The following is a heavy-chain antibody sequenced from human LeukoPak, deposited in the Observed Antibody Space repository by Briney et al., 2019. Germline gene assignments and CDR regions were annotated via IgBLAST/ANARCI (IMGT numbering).Heavy chain of an antibody. CDR1: GFTFSSYG. CDR3: ARDVLTTVTIGDY. Sequence: PGGSLRLSCAASGFTFSSYGMHWVRQAPGKGLEWVAVISYDGSNKYYADSVKGRFTISRDNSKNTLYLQMNSLRAEDTAVYYCARDVLTTVTIGDYWGQGTLVTVSS. J-gene: IGHJ4*02. CDR2: ISYDGSNK. D-gene: IGHD4-17*01. V-gene: IGHV3-30*03.